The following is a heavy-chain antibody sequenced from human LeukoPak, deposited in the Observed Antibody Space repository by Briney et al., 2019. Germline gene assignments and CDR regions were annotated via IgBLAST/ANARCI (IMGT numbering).Heavy chain of an antibody. D-gene: IGHD1-14*01. J-gene: IGHJ4*02. CDR3: AKDRGDGGNRNGFFDY. Sequence: GGSLRLSCGASGFTFTTYAMSWVRQAPGKGLEWVSGISDTGSSAYYADSVKGRFTISRDNSKNALFLQMSSLTVEDTAICFCAKDRGDGGNRNGFFDYWGQGSLVTVSS. CDR1: GFTFTTYA. CDR2: ISDTGSSA. V-gene: IGHV3-23*01.